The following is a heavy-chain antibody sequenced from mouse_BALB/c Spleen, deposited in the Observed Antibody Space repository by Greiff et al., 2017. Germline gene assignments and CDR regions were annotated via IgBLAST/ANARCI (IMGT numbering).Heavy chain of an antibody. CDR2: IYPSDSYT. V-gene: IGHV1-69*02. CDR3: TRRRYDPYWYFDV. J-gene: IGHJ1*01. Sequence: QVQLQQPGAELVRPGASVKLSCKASGYTFTSYWINWVKQRPGQGLEWIGNIYPSDSYTNYNQKFKDKATLTVDKSSSTASMQLSSPTSEDSAVYYCTRRRYDPYWYFDVWGAGTTVTVSS. CDR1: GYTFTSYW. D-gene: IGHD2-14*01.